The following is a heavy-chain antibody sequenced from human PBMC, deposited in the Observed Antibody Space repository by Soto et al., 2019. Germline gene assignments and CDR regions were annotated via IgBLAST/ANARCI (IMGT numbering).Heavy chain of an antibody. CDR2: INHSGST. Sequence: QVQLQQWGAGLLKPSETLSLTCAVYGGSFSGYYWSWIRQPPGKGLEWIGEINHSGSTNYNPSLRTRVTISVDTSKNQFSLKLSSVTAADTAVYYCARASSRGSYYYYSGMDVWGQGTTVTVSS. V-gene: IGHV4-34*01. J-gene: IGHJ6*02. D-gene: IGHD6-13*01. CDR3: ARASSRGSYYYYSGMDV. CDR1: GGSFSGYY.